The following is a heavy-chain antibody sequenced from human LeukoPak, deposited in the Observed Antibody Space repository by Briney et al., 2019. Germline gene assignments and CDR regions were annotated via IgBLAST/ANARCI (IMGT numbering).Heavy chain of an antibody. CDR2: FDPEDGET. CDR3: ATDKETQLALDY. J-gene: IGHJ4*02. CDR1: GYTLTELS. D-gene: IGHD3-3*02. Sequence: ASVKVSCKVSGYTLTELSMHWVRQAPGKGLEWMGGFDPEDGETIYAQKFQDRVTMTEDTSTDIAYMELSSLRSEDTAVYYCATDKETQLALDYWGQGTLVTVSS. V-gene: IGHV1-24*01.